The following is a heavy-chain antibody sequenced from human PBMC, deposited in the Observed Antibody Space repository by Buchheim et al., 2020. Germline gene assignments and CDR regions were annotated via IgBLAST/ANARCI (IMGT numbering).Heavy chain of an antibody. Sequence: QVRLVESGGGVVQPGRSLRLSCAASGFTFSSYAMHWVRQAPGKGLEWVAVISYDGSNKYYADSVKGRFTISRDNSKNTLYLQMNSLRAEDTAVYYCARDDEAAGTFFPYYYYGMDVWGQGTT. CDR3: ARDDEAAGTFFPYYYYGMDV. V-gene: IGHV3-30-3*01. J-gene: IGHJ6*02. CDR1: GFTFSSYA. D-gene: IGHD6-13*01. CDR2: ISYDGSNK.